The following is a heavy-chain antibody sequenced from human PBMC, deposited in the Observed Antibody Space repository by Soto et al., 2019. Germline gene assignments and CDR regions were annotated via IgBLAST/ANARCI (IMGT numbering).Heavy chain of an antibody. CDR3: ARHEAAAGIYWFDP. Sequence: SETLSLTCTVSGGSISSSSYYWGWIRQPPGKGLEWIGSIYYSGSTYYNPSLKSRVTISVDTSKNQFSLKLSSVTAADTAVYYCARHEAAAGIYWFDPWGQGTLVTVSS. CDR1: GGSISSSSYY. CDR2: IYYSGST. J-gene: IGHJ5*02. V-gene: IGHV4-39*01. D-gene: IGHD6-13*01.